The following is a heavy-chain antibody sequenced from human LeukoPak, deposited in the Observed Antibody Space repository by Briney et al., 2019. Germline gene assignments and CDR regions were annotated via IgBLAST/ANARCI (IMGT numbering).Heavy chain of an antibody. J-gene: IGHJ4*02. Sequence: ASVKVSCKASGYTFTSYGISWLRQAPGQGLEWMGWISAYNGNTNYAQKLQGRVTMTTDTSTSPAYMELRSLRSDDTAVYYCARDAYCGGDCYWYFDYWGQGTLVTVSS. CDR3: ARDAYCGGDCYWYFDY. V-gene: IGHV1-18*01. CDR2: ISAYNGNT. D-gene: IGHD2-21*02. CDR1: GYTFTSYG.